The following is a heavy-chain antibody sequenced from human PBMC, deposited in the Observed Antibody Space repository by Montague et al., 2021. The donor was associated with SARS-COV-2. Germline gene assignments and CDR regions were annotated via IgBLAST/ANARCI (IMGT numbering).Heavy chain of an antibody. CDR3: ARVAGGYYHDSSAYFDY. Sequence: SETLSLTCAVSGGSFSGYYWSWIRQPPGKGLEWIGEINQSGSTNYNPSLKSRVILPVDTSKKQFSLQLSSLTAADTAVYYCARVAGGYYHDSSAYFDYWGQGSLVTVSS. V-gene: IGHV4-34*01. CDR2: INQSGST. J-gene: IGHJ4*02. CDR1: GGSFSGYY. D-gene: IGHD3-22*01.